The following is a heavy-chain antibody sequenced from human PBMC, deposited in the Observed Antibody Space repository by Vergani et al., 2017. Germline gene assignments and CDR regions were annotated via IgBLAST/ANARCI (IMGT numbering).Heavy chain of an antibody. J-gene: IGHJ1*01. Sequence: QVQLVESGGGVVQPGRSLRLSCAASGFTFSSYGMQWVRQAPGKGLEWVAVISYDGSNKYYADSVKGRFTISRDNSKNTLYLQMNSLRAEDTAVYYCAKVGYGDYVVSYFQHWGQGTLVTVSS. D-gene: IGHD4-17*01. CDR1: GFTFSSYG. CDR2: ISYDGSNK. V-gene: IGHV3-30*18. CDR3: AKVGYGDYVVSYFQH.